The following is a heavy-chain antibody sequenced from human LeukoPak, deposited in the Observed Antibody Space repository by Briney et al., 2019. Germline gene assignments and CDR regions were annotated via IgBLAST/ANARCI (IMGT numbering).Heavy chain of an antibody. J-gene: IGHJ2*01. Sequence: SETLSLTCTVSGGSISSYYWSWIRQPAGKGLEWIGYIYYSGSTNYNPSLKSRVTISVDTSKNQFSLKLSSVTAADTAVYYCARQVGATTSFRTNWYFDLWGRGTLVTVSS. CDR1: GGSISSYY. CDR3: ARQVGATTSFRTNWYFDL. D-gene: IGHD1-26*01. CDR2: IYYSGST. V-gene: IGHV4-59*08.